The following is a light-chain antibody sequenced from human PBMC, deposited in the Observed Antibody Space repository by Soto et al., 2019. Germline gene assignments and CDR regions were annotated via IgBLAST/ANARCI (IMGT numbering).Light chain of an antibody. V-gene: IGKV1-5*01. J-gene: IGKJ1*01. CDR1: QSISSW. CDR3: QQYNTYSWT. Sequence: DIQMTQSPSTLSASVGDRVTITCRASQSISSWLAWYQQKPGKAPKLLIYDASTLEGGVPSRFRGSGSGSEFTLTISSLQPSDFATYYCQQYNTYSWTFGQGTKVDIK. CDR2: DAS.